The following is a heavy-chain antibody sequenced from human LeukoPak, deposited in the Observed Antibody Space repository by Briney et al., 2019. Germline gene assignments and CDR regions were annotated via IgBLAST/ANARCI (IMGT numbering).Heavy chain of an antibody. V-gene: IGHV3-30*18. CDR2: TSYDGSNK. D-gene: IGHD3-10*01. J-gene: IGHJ4*02. CDR3: ANDLLNWGSGNYYKGYFDY. Sequence: GRSLRLSCAASGFTFSDYGMHWVRQAPGKGLEWVAVTSYDGSNKYYADSVKGRFTISRDNSKNTLYLQMNSLRAEDTAVYYCANDLLNWGSGNYYKGYFDYRGQGTLVTVSS. CDR1: GFTFSDYG.